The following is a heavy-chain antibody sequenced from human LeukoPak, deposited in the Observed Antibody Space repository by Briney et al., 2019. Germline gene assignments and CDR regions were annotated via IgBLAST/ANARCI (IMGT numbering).Heavy chain of an antibody. Sequence: SETLSLTCTVSGGSISSYYWSWIRQPPGKGLEWIGYIYHSGSTYYNPSLKSRVTMSVDRTKNQFSLKLSSVTAADTAMYYCARETFSRFDPWGQGTLVTVSS. V-gene: IGHV4-59*12. CDR3: ARETFSRFDP. D-gene: IGHD3-16*01. CDR1: GGSISSYY. CDR2: IYHSGST. J-gene: IGHJ5*02.